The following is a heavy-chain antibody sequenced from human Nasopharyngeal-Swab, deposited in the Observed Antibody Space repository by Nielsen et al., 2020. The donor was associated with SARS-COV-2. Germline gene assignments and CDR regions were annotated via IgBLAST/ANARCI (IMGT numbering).Heavy chain of an antibody. Sequence: SGVSGFNFSNYAMNWVRQAPGKGLDWVSGISGSGGTIYYVDSVKGRFTISRDNSRNSLYLHMSNLRPEDTAIYYCAKGYSSGWVPYEYWGQGTLVTVSS. CDR3: AKGYSSGWVPYEY. CDR1: GFNFSNYA. V-gene: IGHV3-23*01. CDR2: ISGSGGTI. D-gene: IGHD6-19*01. J-gene: IGHJ4*02.